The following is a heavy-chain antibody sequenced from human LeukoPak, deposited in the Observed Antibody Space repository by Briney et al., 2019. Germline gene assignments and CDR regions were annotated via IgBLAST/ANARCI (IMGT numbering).Heavy chain of an antibody. CDR2: IYPGDSDT. D-gene: IGHD3-22*01. V-gene: IGHV5-51*01. Sequence: GESLQISCKGSGYSFTSYWIGWVRQMPGKGREWMGIIYPGDSDTRYSPSFQGQVTISADKSISTAYLQWSSLKASDTAMYYCARGPYDSSGYYNPSGWFDPWGQGTLVTVSS. CDR3: ARGPYDSSGYYNPSGWFDP. CDR1: GYSFTSYW. J-gene: IGHJ5*02.